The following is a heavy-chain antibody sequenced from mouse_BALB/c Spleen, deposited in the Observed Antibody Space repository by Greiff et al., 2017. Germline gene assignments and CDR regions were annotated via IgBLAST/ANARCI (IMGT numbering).Heavy chain of an antibody. D-gene: IGHD1-1*01. CDR3: ARQGYGSRYFDV. CDR2: ISTYYGNT. CDR1: GYTFTDYA. J-gene: IGHJ1*01. Sequence: VQLQQSGPELVRPGVSVKISCKGSGYTFTDYAMHWVKQSHAKSLEWIGVISTYYGNTNYNQKFKGKATMTVDKSSSTAYMELARLTSEDSAIYYCARQGYGSRYFDVWGAGTTVTVSS. V-gene: IGHV1-67*01.